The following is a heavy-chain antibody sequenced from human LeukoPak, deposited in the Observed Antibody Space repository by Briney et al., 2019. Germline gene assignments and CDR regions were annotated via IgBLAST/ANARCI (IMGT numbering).Heavy chain of an antibody. Sequence: SQTLSLTCVVSGGSISSSGYSWSWIRQPPGKGLEWIGYIYYSGSTNYNPSLESRVTMSVDTSKNKLSLKLSSVTAADTAVYYCARGPADFLYYFDNWGQGTLVTVSS. CDR2: IYYSGST. D-gene: IGHD3-3*01. CDR3: ARGPADFLYYFDN. CDR1: GGSISSSGYS. J-gene: IGHJ4*02. V-gene: IGHV4-30-4*07.